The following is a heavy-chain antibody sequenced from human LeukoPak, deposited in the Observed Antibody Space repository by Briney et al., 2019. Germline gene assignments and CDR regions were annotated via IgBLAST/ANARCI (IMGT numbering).Heavy chain of an antibody. Sequence: GGSLRLSCAASGLTFSSYSMNWVRQAPGKGLEWVSSISSSSSYIYYADSVKGRFTISRDNAKNSLYLQMNSLRAEDTAVYYCATYSGYENRIAAAGNVNYWGQGTLVTVSS. CDR1: GLTFSSYS. J-gene: IGHJ4*02. CDR2: ISSSSSYI. D-gene: IGHD6-13*01. V-gene: IGHV3-21*01. CDR3: ATYSGYENRIAAAGNVNY.